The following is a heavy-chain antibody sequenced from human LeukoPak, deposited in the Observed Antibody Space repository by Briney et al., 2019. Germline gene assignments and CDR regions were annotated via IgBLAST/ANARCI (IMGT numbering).Heavy chain of an antibody. V-gene: IGHV3-7*01. Sequence: GSLRLSCAASGFILRSHWMSWVRLAPGRGLEWVAHIKQDGSEEQYVDSVEGRFILSRDDAKNSVYLQMNSLRVDDTAVYYCARGPNFGSRVDYFDYWGQGTPVTVSS. J-gene: IGHJ4*02. CDR1: GFILRSHW. CDR2: IKQDGSEE. D-gene: IGHD5-12*01. CDR3: ARGPNFGSRVDYFDY.